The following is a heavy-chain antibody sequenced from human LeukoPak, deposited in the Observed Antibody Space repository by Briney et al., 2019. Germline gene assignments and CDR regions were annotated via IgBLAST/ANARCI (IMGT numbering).Heavy chain of an antibody. V-gene: IGHV3-33*01. Sequence: PGGSLRLSCAASGFSFSAYGVHWVRQAPGKGLEWVAVIWYDGSSKDYADSVKGRFTFSRDNSKNTLYPQMNSLTVEDTAVYYCARSQSSSLIDYWGQGTLVTVSS. J-gene: IGHJ4*02. CDR1: GFSFSAYG. D-gene: IGHD6-13*01. CDR2: IWYDGSSK. CDR3: ARSQSSSLIDY.